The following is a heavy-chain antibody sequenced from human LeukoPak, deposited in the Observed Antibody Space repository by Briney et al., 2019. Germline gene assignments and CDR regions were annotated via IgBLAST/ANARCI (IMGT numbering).Heavy chain of an antibody. D-gene: IGHD3-3*01. CDR3: AVVRRLDYDFYNWFDP. Sequence: SVKVSCKASGGTFSSYAISWVRQAPGQGLEWMGGIIPIFGTANYAQKFQGRVTITTDESTSTAYMELSSLRSEDTAVYYCAVVRRLDYDFYNWFDPWGQGTLVTVSS. V-gene: IGHV1-69*05. J-gene: IGHJ5*02. CDR2: IIPIFGTA. CDR1: GGTFSSYA.